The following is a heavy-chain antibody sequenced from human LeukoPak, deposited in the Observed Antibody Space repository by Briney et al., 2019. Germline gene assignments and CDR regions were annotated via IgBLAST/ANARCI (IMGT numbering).Heavy chain of an antibody. J-gene: IGHJ6*02. CDR1: GFTFDDYA. V-gene: IGHV3-9*01. CDR3: ARTAAAGNGMDV. CDR2: ISWNSGSR. Sequence: GGSLRLSCAASGFTFDDYAMHWVRHAPGKGLEWVSGISWNSGSRDYADSVKGRFTISRDNAKNSLYLQMNSLTAEDTALYYCARTAAAGNGMDVWGQGTTVTVSS. D-gene: IGHD6-13*01.